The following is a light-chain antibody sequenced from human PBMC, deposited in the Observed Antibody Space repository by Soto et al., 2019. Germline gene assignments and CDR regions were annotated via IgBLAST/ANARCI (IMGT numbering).Light chain of an antibody. CDR1: QSVYSN. CDR2: EAS. J-gene: IGKJ4*01. Sequence: EIVMTQSPATLSVSPGERATLSGRASQSVYSNLAWYQQNPGQPPRLLVYEASTRATGIPARFSGSGSGTEFTLTISSLQSEDFAVYYCQQYNKWPLTFGGGTKVEVK. V-gene: IGKV3-15*01. CDR3: QQYNKWPLT.